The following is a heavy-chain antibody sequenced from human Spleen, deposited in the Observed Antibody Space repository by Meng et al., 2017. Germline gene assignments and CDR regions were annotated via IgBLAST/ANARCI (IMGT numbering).Heavy chain of an antibody. J-gene: IGHJ4*02. CDR2: IYYSGST. CDR1: GGSISSSSYY. D-gene: IGHD7-27*01. Sequence: SETLSLTCTVSGGSISSSSYYWGWIRQPPGKGVEWIGSIYYSGSTYYNPSLKSRVTISVDTSKNQFSLKLSSVTAADTAVYYCARDFVGIVGYWGQGTLVTVSS. CDR3: ARDFVGIVGY. V-gene: IGHV4-39*07.